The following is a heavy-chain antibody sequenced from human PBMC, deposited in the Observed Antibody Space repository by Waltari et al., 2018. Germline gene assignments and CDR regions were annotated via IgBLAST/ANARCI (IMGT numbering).Heavy chain of an antibody. D-gene: IGHD1-26*01. CDR2: IYYSRST. CDR3: ASRSGSYGYYYYMDV. J-gene: IGHJ6*03. Sequence: QVQLQESGPGLVKPSETLSLTCTVSGGSISSYYWSWIRQPPGKGLEWIGYIYYSRSTNYNPSRKSRVTISVDTSKNQFALKLSSVTAADTAVYYCASRSGSYGYYYYMDVWGKGTTVTVSS. CDR1: GGSISSYY. V-gene: IGHV4-59*01.